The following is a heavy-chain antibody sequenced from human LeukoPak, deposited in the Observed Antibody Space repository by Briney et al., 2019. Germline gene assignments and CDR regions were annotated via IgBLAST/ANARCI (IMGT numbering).Heavy chain of an antibody. Sequence: SGGSLRLSCAASGFTFSTYSMNWVRQAPGKGLEWVSYIDSDSSTIYYADSVKGRFTISRDNAKNSLYLQMNSLRAEDTAVYYCATPFDYWGQGTLVTVSS. J-gene: IGHJ4*02. V-gene: IGHV3-48*01. CDR3: ATPFDY. CDR2: IDSDSSTI. CDR1: GFTFSTYS.